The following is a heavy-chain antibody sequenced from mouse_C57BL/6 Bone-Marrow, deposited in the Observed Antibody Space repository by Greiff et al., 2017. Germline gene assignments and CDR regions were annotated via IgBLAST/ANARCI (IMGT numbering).Heavy chain of an antibody. CDR2: INPSNGGT. D-gene: IGHD1-1*01. CDR3: ANPHYYGKDFDV. V-gene: IGHV1-53*01. J-gene: IGHJ1*03. Sequence: QVQLQQSGAELVKPGASVKLSCKASGYTFTSYWMHWVKQRPGQGLEWIGNINPSNGGTNYNEKFKSKATLTVDKSSSTAYMQLSSLTSEDSAVYYCANPHYYGKDFDVWGTGTTVTVSS. CDR1: GYTFTSYW.